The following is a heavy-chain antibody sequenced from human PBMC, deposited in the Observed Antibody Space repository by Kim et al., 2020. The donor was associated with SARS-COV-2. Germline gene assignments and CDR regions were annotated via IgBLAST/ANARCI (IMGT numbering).Heavy chain of an antibody. CDR3: SRGGFSTTSCYANFDY. J-gene: IGHJ4*01. CDR2: IYYSGTT. CDR1: GGSISSGGYY. Sequence: SETLSLTCTVSGGSISSGGYYWSWIRQHPGKGLEWIGYIYYSGTTYYNPSLKSRVTISLDTTKNQFSLKLSSVAAADTAVYYCSRGGFSTTSCYANFDY. V-gene: IGHV4-31*03. D-gene: IGHD2-2*01.